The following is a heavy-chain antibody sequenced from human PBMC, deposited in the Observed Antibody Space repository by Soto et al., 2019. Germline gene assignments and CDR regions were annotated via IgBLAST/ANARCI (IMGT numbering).Heavy chain of an antibody. CDR1: GGTFSSYA. V-gene: IGHV1-69*13. Sequence: GAAVKVSCKASGGTFSSYAISWVRQAPGQGLEWMGGIIPIFGTANYAQKFQGRVTITADESTSTAYMELSSLRSEDTAVYYCARVTRKGVYYGMDVRGQGTTLTVSS. J-gene: IGHJ6*02. D-gene: IGHD4-4*01. CDR3: ARVTRKGVYYGMDV. CDR2: IIPIFGTA.